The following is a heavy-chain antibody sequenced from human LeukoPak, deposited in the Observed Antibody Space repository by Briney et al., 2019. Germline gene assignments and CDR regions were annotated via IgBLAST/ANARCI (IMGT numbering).Heavy chain of an antibody. V-gene: IGHV4-59*08. J-gene: IGHJ4*02. CDR3: ARLTYYYDSSGYPHFDY. CDR1: GGSISSYY. CDR2: IYYSGST. Sequence: PSETLSLTCTVSGGSISSYYWSWIRQPPGKGLEWIGYIYYSGSTNYNPSLKSRVTVSVDTSKNQFSLKLSSVTAADTAVYYCARLTYYYDSSGYPHFDYWGQGTLVTVPS. D-gene: IGHD3-22*01.